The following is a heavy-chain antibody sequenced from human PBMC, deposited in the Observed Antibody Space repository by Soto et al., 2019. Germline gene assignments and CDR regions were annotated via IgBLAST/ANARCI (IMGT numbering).Heavy chain of an antibody. CDR1: GFTFSSYS. J-gene: IGHJ5*02. V-gene: IGHV3-48*01. Sequence: HPGGSLRLSCAASGFTFSSYSMNWVRQAPGKGLEWVSYISSSSSTIYYADSVKGRFTISRDNAKNSLYLQMNSLRAEDTAVYYCAKDWDSSGWYWFDPWGQGTLVTVSS. D-gene: IGHD6-19*01. CDR3: AKDWDSSGWYWFDP. CDR2: ISSSSSTI.